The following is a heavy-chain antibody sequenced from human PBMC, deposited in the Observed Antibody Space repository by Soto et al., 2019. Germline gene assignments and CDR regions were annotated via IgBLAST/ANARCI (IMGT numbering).Heavy chain of an antibody. Sequence: QVQLVDSGGGVVQPGRSLRLSCAASGFTFNSYAMHWVRQAPGKGLEWVAVTSYDGFNAHYADSVMGRFTISRDNSKNTLYLQMNSLRAEDTAVYYCARGFYYYDSSGYIDYWGQGTLVTVSS. V-gene: IGHV3-30-3*01. J-gene: IGHJ4*02. CDR2: TSYDGFNA. CDR3: ARGFYYYDSSGYIDY. D-gene: IGHD3-22*01. CDR1: GFTFNSYA.